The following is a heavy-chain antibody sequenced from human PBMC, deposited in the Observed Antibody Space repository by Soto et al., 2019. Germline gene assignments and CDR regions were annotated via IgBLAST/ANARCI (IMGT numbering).Heavy chain of an antibody. V-gene: IGHV3-64D*06. CDR1: GFTFNHYA. CDR2: ISYYGADT. D-gene: IGHD6-19*01. CDR3: VKEGYTRSDWYGQFEY. Sequence: GGSLRLSCSASGFTFNHYAMHWVRQAPGKGLEFVSAISYYGADTYYADSVKGRFAISRDNSKNTLYLQMSSLRAEDTALYYCVKEGYTRSDWYGQFEYWGQGA. J-gene: IGHJ4*02.